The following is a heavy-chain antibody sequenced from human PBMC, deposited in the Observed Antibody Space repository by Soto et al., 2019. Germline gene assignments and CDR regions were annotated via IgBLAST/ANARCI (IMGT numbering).Heavy chain of an antibody. CDR3: ARGSIAYCGGDCYSRLDY. D-gene: IGHD2-21*02. CDR1: GGSISSYY. CDR2: IYYSGST. V-gene: IGHV4-59*01. Sequence: SETLSLTCTVSGGSISSYYWSWIRQPPGKGLEWIGYIYYSGSTNYNPSLKSRVTISVDTSKNQFSLKLSTVTAADTALYYCARGSIAYCGGDCYSRLDYWGQGTLVTVSS. J-gene: IGHJ4*02.